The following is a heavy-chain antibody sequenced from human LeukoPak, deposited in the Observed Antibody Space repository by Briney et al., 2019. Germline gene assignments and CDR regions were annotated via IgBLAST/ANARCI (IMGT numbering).Heavy chain of an antibody. D-gene: IGHD4-17*01. CDR3: ARGTGDYGDYLGGSWYFDL. CDR1: GFTFSSYA. Sequence: PGGSLRLSCAASGFTFSSYAMHWVRQAPGKGLEYVSAISSNGGSTYYANSVKGRFTISRDNSKNTLYLQMGSLRAEDMAVYYCARGTGDYGDYLGGSWYFDLWGRGTLVTVSS. J-gene: IGHJ2*01. V-gene: IGHV3-64*01. CDR2: ISSNGGST.